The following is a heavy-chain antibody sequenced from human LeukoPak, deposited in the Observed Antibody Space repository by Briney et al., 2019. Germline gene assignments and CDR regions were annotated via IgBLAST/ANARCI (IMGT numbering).Heavy chain of an antibody. Sequence: GESLKISCKGSGYSFTNYWIGWVRQMPGKGLEWMGIIYPGDSDTRYSPSFQGQVTISADKSISTAYLQWSSLKASDTAMYYCARLYDSSGYAFDIWGQGTMVTVSS. CDR3: ARLYDSSGYAFDI. J-gene: IGHJ3*02. V-gene: IGHV5-51*01. D-gene: IGHD3-22*01. CDR2: IYPGDSDT. CDR1: GYSFTNYW.